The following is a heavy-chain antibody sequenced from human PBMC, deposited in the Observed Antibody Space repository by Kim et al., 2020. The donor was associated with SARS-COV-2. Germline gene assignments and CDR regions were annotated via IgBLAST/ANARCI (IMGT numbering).Heavy chain of an antibody. Sequence: DYNTALKSRVTISVDTSKNQFSLLLSSVTAADTAVYYCARVASIWYYFDYWGQGTPVTVSS. J-gene: IGHJ4*02. CDR3: ARVASIWYYFDY. V-gene: IGHV4-59*01. D-gene: IGHD6-13*01.